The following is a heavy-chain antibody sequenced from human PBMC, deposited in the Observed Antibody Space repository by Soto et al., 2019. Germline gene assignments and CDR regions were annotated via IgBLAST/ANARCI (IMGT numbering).Heavy chain of an antibody. D-gene: IGHD4-17*01. CDR1: SGSISSSSYY. J-gene: IGHJ4*02. CDR3: ARRGPVYCDYATYYFDY. V-gene: IGHV4-39*01. Sequence: QLQLQESGPGLVKPSETLSLTCTVSSGSISSSSYYWGWIRQPPGTGLKSIGSIYYSGSTYSNPSLTSRVTISVDTSKHQFSLKLSSVTAADTAVYYCARRGPVYCDYATYYFDYWGQGTLVTVSS. CDR2: IYYSGST.